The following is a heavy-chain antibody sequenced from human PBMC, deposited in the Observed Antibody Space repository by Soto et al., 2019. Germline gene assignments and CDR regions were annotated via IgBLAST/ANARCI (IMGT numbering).Heavy chain of an antibody. CDR2: IYYSGST. CDR1: GGSISTYW. CDR3: ARSRGSTRSFDY. D-gene: IGHD2-15*01. Sequence: ETLSLTCTVSGGSISTYWWSWIRQPPRKGLEWIGYIYYSGSTNYNPSLKSRVTISVDTSKNQFSLKLTSVTAADTAVYYCARSRGSTRSFDYWGQGTLVTVSS. J-gene: IGHJ4*02. V-gene: IGHV4-59*01.